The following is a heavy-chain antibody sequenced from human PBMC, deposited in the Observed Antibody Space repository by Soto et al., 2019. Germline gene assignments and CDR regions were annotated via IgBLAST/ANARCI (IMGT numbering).Heavy chain of an antibody. V-gene: IGHV4-59*08. J-gene: IGHJ6*02. CDR3: ERKEVTYGSARGDV. Sequence: SETLSLTCTVAGGSISSYYWSWIRQPPGKGLEWIGYIYYSGSTNYNPSLKSRVTISVDTSKNQFSLKLSSVTAADTAVYYCERKEVTYGSARGDVRGQGTTVTVSS. CDR2: IYYSGST. D-gene: IGHD3-10*01. CDR1: GGSISSYY.